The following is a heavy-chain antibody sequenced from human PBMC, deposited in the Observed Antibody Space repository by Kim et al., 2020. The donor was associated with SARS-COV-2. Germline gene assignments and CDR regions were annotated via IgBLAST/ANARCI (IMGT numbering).Heavy chain of an antibody. CDR1: EIILNNAW. J-gene: IGHJ3*02. D-gene: IGHD4-17*01. V-gene: IGHV3-15*01. CDR3: VADSTVTTDYAFDI. CDR2: IKRKTEGGTT. Sequence: GGSLRLSCPASEIILNNAWMNWVRQVPGKGLEWVGRIKRKTEGGTTDYAAPVRGRFTISRDDSKNTLYLQMSSLKTEDTGVYDCVADSTVTTDYAFDIWGQGTMVTVSS.